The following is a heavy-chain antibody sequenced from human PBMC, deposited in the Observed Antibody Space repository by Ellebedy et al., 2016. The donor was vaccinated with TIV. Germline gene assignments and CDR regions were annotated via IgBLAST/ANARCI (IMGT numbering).Heavy chain of an antibody. D-gene: IGHD3-22*01. CDR3: AKEESYYYDSGGYYYGHFDY. CDR2: ISGSGGST. Sequence: GGSLRLSCAASGFTFSSYVMSWVRQAPGKGLEWVSAISGSGGSTYYADSVKGRFTISRDNFKNTLYLQMNSLRAEDTAVYYCAKEESYYYDSGGYYYGHFDYWGQGTLVTVSS. CDR1: GFTFSSYV. V-gene: IGHV3-23*01. J-gene: IGHJ4*02.